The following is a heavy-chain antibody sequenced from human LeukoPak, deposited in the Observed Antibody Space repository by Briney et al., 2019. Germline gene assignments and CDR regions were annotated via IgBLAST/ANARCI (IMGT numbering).Heavy chain of an antibody. CDR3: ARHAVLLWFGELLC. J-gene: IGHJ4*02. V-gene: IGHV4-39*01. CDR2: IYYSGST. D-gene: IGHD3-10*01. Sequence: SETLSLTCTVSGGSISSSSYYWGWIRQPPGKGLEWIGSIYYSGSTYYNPSLKSRVTISVDTSKNQFSLKLSSVTAADTAVYYCARHAVLLWFGELLCWGQGTLVTVSS. CDR1: GGSISSSSYY.